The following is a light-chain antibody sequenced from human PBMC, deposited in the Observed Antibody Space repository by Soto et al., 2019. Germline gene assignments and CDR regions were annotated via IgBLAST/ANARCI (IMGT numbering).Light chain of an antibody. Sequence: QSVLTQPPSVSGAPGQRITIFCTGSSSNIGAGYDVHWYQQLPGTAPKLLIYGNSKRPSGGPYRFSGSNSGTSASLAITGVQADDEADYYCQSYDSSLSGWVFGGGTKLTVL. CDR2: GNS. V-gene: IGLV1-40*01. J-gene: IGLJ3*02. CDR1: SSNIGAGYD. CDR3: QSYDSSLSGWV.